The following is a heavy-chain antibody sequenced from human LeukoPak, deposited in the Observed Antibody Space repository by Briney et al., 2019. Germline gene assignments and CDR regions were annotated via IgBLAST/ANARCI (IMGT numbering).Heavy chain of an antibody. J-gene: IGHJ4*02. CDR3: TKDHGSGSYYFDY. D-gene: IGHD3-10*01. CDR1: GFTFSDYG. Sequence: PGGSLRLSCAASGFTFSDYGMYWVRQAPGKGLEWVGRIKSKTDGGTIDYAAPVKGRFTISRDDSKNTLYLQMNSLKTEDTAVYYCTKDHGSGSYYFDYWGQGTLVTVSS. CDR2: IKSKTDGGTI. V-gene: IGHV3-15*01.